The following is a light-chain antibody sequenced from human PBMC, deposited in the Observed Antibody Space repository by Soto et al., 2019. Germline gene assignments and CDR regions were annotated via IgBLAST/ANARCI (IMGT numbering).Light chain of an antibody. Sequence: IVLTQSPGTLSLSPGERATRSCRASQSVSSGFLAWYQQKPGQAPRLLIYGASSRATGIPDRCSGSGSGTDFTLTISRRGHEDFLVYYCQQYGSSPLTFGGGTKVEIK. CDR3: QQYGSSPLT. J-gene: IGKJ4*01. V-gene: IGKV3-20*01. CDR2: GAS. CDR1: QSVSSGF.